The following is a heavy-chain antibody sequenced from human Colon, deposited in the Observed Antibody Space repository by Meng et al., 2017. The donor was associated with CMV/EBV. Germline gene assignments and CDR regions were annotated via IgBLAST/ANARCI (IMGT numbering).Heavy chain of an antibody. CDR1: GFIIHDHA. Sequence: SLKIPCAASGFIIHDHAMHRVRQAPGKGLEWVAGIFWHSGTTGYGDSVRGRFTISRDKAKNYLYLQMNSLRADDTALYYCTKDTLPGGADYWGQGTLVTVSS. D-gene: IGHD2-2*01. J-gene: IGHJ4*02. CDR2: IFWHSGTT. CDR3: TKDTLPGGADY. V-gene: IGHV3-9*01.